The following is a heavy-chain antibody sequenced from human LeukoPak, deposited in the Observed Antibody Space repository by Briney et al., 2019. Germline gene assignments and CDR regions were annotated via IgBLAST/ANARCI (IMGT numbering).Heavy chain of an antibody. D-gene: IGHD1-14*01. Sequence: ASVKVSCKASGYTFTSHDINWVRQATGQGLEWMGWMNPNSGNTGYAQKFQGRVTMTRDTSINTACMELHSLRSEDTAVYHCARYDRGLFFFDNWGQGTLVTISS. CDR1: GYTFTSHD. J-gene: IGHJ4*02. V-gene: IGHV1-8*01. CDR3: ARYDRGLFFFDN. CDR2: MNPNSGNT.